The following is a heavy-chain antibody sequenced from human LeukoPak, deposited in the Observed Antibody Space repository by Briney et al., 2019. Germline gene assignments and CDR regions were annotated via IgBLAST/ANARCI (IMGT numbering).Heavy chain of an antibody. CDR1: GFTFSSYG. Sequence: GGSLRLSCAASGFTFSSYGMHWVRQAPGKGLEWVAVISYDGSNKYYADSVKGRFTISRDNSKNRLYLQMNSLRAEDTAVYYCAKEWEWLVHRSDAFDIWGQGTMVTVSS. D-gene: IGHD6-19*01. V-gene: IGHV3-30*18. J-gene: IGHJ3*02. CDR2: ISYDGSNK. CDR3: AKEWEWLVHRSDAFDI.